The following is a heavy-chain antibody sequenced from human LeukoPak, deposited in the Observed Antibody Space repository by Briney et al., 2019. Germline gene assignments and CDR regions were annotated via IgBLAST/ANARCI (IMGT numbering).Heavy chain of an antibody. CDR1: GYTLTELS. D-gene: IGHD1-26*01. Sequence: ASVKVSCKVSGYTLTELSMHWVRQAPGKGLEWMGGFDPEDGETIYAQKFQGRVTMTEDTSTDTAYMELSSLRSEDTAVYYCATGTYSGSYYVPYYYYYLDVWGQGTLVTVSS. J-gene: IGHJ6*03. CDR2: FDPEDGET. CDR3: ATGTYSGSYYVPYYYYYLDV. V-gene: IGHV1-24*01.